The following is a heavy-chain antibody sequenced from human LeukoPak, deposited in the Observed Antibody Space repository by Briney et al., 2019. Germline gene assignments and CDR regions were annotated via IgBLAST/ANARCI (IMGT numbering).Heavy chain of an antibody. Sequence: GASVTVSCKASGYTFTSYYMHWVRQAPEQGLEWMGIINPSGGSTSHAQKFQGRVTMTRDMSTSTVYMELSSLRSEDTAVYYCASSLEFDPWGQGTLVTVSS. CDR1: GYTFTSYY. J-gene: IGHJ5*02. V-gene: IGHV1-46*01. CDR3: ASSLEFDP. CDR2: INPSGGST.